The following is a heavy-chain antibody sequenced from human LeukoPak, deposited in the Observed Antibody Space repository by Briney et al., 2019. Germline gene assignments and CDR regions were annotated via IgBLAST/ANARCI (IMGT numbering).Heavy chain of an antibody. CDR2: ITTSSSYI. CDR1: GFTFRSYS. V-gene: IGHV3-21*01. Sequence: PGGSLRLSCATSGFTFRSYSTNWVRQAPGKGLEWVSSITTSSSYIYYAGSVKGRFTISRDDAKNSLYLQMNSLRAADTALYYCATDIVGAPGYWGQGTLVTVSS. J-gene: IGHJ4*02. CDR3: ATDIVGAPGY. D-gene: IGHD1-26*01.